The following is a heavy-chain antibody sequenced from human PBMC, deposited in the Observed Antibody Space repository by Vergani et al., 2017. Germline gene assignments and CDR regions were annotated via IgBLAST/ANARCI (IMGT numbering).Heavy chain of an antibody. CDR3: ARVWDTAMVETFDY. CDR1: GFTFSSYS. Sequence: EVQLVESGGGLVKPGGSLRLSCAASGFTFSSYSMNWVRQAPGKGLEWVSSISSSSSYIYYADSVKGRFTISRDNAKNSLYLQMNSLRAEDTAVYYCARVWDTAMVETFDYWGQGTLVTVSS. V-gene: IGHV3-21*01. CDR2: ISSSSSYI. J-gene: IGHJ4*02. D-gene: IGHD5-18*01.